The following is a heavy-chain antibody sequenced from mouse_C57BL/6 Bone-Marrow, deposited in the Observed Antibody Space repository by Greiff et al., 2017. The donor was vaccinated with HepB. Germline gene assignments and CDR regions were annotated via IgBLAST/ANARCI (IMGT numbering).Heavy chain of an antibody. Sequence: EVHLVESGPELVKPGASVKISCKASGYSFTDYNMNWVKQSNGKSLEWIGVINPNYGTTSYNQKFKGKATLTVDQSSSTAYMQLNSLTSEDSAVYYCAREGYYGSSYVDYFDYWGQGTTLTVSS. CDR3: AREGYYGSSYVDYFDY. V-gene: IGHV1-39*01. CDR2: INPNYGTT. D-gene: IGHD1-1*01. CDR1: GYSFTDYN. J-gene: IGHJ2*01.